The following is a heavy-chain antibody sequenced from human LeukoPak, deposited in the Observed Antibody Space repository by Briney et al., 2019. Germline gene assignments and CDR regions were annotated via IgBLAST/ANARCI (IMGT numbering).Heavy chain of an antibody. J-gene: IGHJ4*02. Sequence: GGSLRPSCAASGFTFSSYGMHWVRQAPGKGLEWVAVISYDGSNKYYADSVKGRFTISRDNSKNTLYLQMNSLRAEDTAVYYCAKTYYKYYYEPPGYWGQGTLVTVSS. CDR2: ISYDGSNK. V-gene: IGHV3-30*18. CDR3: AKTYYKYYYEPPGY. D-gene: IGHD3-22*01. CDR1: GFTFSSYG.